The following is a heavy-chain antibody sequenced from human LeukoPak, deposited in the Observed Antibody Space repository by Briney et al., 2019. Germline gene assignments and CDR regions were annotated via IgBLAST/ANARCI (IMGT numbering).Heavy chain of an antibody. J-gene: IGHJ4*02. CDR1: GFTFSSYA. V-gene: IGHV3-23*01. CDR2: ISGGGTST. D-gene: IGHD6-19*01. CDR3: AKTFIAVANPIDY. Sequence: PVGSLRLPCAASGFTFSSYAMSWVRQAPGKGLEWVSVISGGGTSTYYADSVKGRFTISKDNSRNTLYLQMNSLRAEDTAVYYCAKTFIAVANPIDYWGQGTLVTVSS.